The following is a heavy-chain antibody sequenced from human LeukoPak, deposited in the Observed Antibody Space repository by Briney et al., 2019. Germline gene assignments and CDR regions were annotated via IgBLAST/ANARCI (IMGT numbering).Heavy chain of an antibody. Sequence: SETLSLTCTVSGGSINNYYWTWIRQPPGKGLEWIGSIFYSGRTNYNPSLRSRVFISVDTSNNQFSLKLTSVTAADTAVYYCARRGGRYSNYVFDIWGQGTMVTVSS. CDR3: ARRGGRYSNYVFDI. D-gene: IGHD4-11*01. CDR1: GGSINNYY. V-gene: IGHV4-59*01. J-gene: IGHJ3*02. CDR2: IFYSGRT.